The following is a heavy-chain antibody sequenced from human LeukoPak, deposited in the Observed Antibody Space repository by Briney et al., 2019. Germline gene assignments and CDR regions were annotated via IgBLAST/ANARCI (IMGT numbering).Heavy chain of an antibody. Sequence: SETLSLTFTVSGGSISSVDYYWSWIRQYPGKGLEWIGYINYRGSAYYNPSLKSRVTISVDTSKNQFSLKLSSVTAADTAVYYCARLTRRSGNYFENWGQGTLVTVSS. J-gene: IGHJ4*02. D-gene: IGHD1-1*01. CDR3: ARLTRRSGNYFEN. CDR1: GGSISSVDYY. CDR2: INYRGSA. V-gene: IGHV4-31*03.